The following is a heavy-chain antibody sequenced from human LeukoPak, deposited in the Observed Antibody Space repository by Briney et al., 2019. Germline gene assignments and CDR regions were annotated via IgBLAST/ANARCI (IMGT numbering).Heavy chain of an antibody. D-gene: IGHD3-22*01. CDR3: ARGHYYRGGYYFDY. V-gene: IGHV3-48*03. J-gene: IGHJ4*02. CDR1: GFTFSSNY. CDR2: ISSSGSTI. Sequence: GGSLRLSCAASGFTFSSNYMNWVRQAPGKGLEWVSYISSSGSTIYYADSVKGRFTISRDNAKNSLYLQMNSLRAEDTAVYYCARGHYYRGGYYFDYWGQGTLVTVSS.